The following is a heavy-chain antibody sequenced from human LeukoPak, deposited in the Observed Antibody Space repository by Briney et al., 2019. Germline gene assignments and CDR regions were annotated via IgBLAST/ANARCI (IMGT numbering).Heavy chain of an antibody. Sequence: GASVKVSCKASVYTFTNYYLHWVRQAPGQGLEWMGMINPNGGSTTYAQKFQGRVTMTRDTSIRTAYMEVSRLRSDDTAVYYCARSPDILTGENFDYWGQGTLVTVSS. CDR2: INPNGGST. J-gene: IGHJ4*02. CDR3: ARSPDILTGENFDY. D-gene: IGHD3-9*01. V-gene: IGHV1-46*01. CDR1: VYTFTNYY.